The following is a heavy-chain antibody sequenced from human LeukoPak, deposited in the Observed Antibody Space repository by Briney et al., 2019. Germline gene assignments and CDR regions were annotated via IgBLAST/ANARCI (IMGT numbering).Heavy chain of an antibody. CDR3: ARGDSSWYPYFHF. CDR2: IYSGDST. V-gene: IGHV3-66*01. J-gene: IGHJ4*02. CDR1: GFTVSSSY. D-gene: IGHD6-13*01. Sequence: GGSLRLSCAASGFTVSSSYMNWVRQAPGKGLEWVSVIYSGDSTYYADSVKGRVTISRDISKNTLHLQMNSVRAEDSAVYYCARGDSSWYPYFHFWGQGTLVTVSS.